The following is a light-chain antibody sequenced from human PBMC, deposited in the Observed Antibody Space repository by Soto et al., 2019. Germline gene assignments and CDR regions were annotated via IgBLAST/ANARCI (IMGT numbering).Light chain of an antibody. CDR2: DVS. V-gene: IGKV1-5*01. Sequence: DIQMTQSPSTLSASVGDRVTITCRASQSISNWLAWYQQKPGKAPTLLIYDVSRLESGVPSRFSGSGSGTEFTLTINSLQPEDVAAYYCQKYNSAPLTFGGGTKVEIK. CDR3: QKYNSAPLT. CDR1: QSISNW. J-gene: IGKJ4*01.